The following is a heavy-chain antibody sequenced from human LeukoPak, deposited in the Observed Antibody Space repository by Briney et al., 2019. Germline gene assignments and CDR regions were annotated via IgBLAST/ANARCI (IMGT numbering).Heavy chain of an antibody. CDR1: GFTFSSYA. CDR3: AKDLLTYYYGSGSYFPETD. J-gene: IGHJ4*02. CDR2: ISGSGGST. V-gene: IGHV3-23*01. Sequence: GGSLRLSCAASGFTFSSYAMSWVRQAPGKGLEWVSAISGSGGSTYYADSVKGRFTISRDNSKNTLYLQMNSLRAEDTAVYYCAKDLLTYYYGSGSYFPETDWGQGTLVTVSS. D-gene: IGHD3-10*01.